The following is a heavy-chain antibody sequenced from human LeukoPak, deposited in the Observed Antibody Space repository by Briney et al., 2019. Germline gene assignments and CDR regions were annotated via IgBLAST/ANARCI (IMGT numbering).Heavy chain of an antibody. J-gene: IGHJ6*02. CDR3: AKDAEGAGGMHV. Sequence: GGSLRLSCAGSGFTLSTYGMSWVGQGPGKGVEWVSTIRGNGAYTDYAHPVKGRFPISRHNPKNTLYLQMNSLRAEDTALYYCAKDAEGAGGMHVWGQGTTVTVSS. CDR1: GFTLSTYG. V-gene: IGHV3-23*01. CDR2: IRGNGAYT. D-gene: IGHD1-26*01.